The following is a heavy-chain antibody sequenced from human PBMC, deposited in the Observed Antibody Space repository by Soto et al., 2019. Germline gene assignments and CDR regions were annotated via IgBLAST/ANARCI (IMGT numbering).Heavy chain of an antibody. J-gene: IGHJ4*02. D-gene: IGHD1-20*01. CDR1: GGSISSGGYY. CDR3: ARGLYNWNYFDY. V-gene: IGHV4-31*03. CDR2: IYYSGST. Sequence: QVQLQESGPGLVKPSQTLSLTCTVSGGSISSGGYYWSWLRQHPVKGLEWIGYIYYSGSTHYNPYLTSRVTISVDTSKNQFSLKLSSVTAADTAVYYCARGLYNWNYFDYWGQGTLVNVSS.